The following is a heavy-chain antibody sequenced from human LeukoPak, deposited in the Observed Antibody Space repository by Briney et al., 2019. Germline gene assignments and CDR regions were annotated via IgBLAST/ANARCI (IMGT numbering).Heavy chain of an antibody. V-gene: IGHV3-30*02. D-gene: IGHD3-3*01. CDR2: IRYDGNNK. CDR1: GFTFSSYG. CDR3: AKRSGGPSPFDY. J-gene: IGHJ4*02. Sequence: GGSLRLSCAASGFTFSSYGIHWVRQAPGKGLEWVAFIRYDGNNKYYADSVKGRFTISRDNSKNTLYLQMNSLRADDTAVYYCAKRSGGPSPFDYWGQGALVTVSS.